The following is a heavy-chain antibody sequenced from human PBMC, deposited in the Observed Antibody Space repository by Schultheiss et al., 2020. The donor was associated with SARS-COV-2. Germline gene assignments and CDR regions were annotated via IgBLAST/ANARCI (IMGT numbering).Heavy chain of an antibody. Sequence: GGSLRLSCAASGFTFSSYAMSWVRQAPGKGLEWVSAISGSGGTIYYADSLKGRFTISRDNAKNTLYLQMNSLRVEDTAVYYCARDLMSGETVLVAIDNWGQGTLVTVSS. CDR2: ISGSGGTI. CDR3: ARDLMSGETVLVAIDN. CDR1: GFTFSSYA. D-gene: IGHD2-8*02. V-gene: IGHV3-23*01. J-gene: IGHJ4*02.